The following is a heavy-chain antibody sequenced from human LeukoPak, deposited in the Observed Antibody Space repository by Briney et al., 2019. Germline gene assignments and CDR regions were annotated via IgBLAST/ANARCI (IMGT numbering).Heavy chain of an antibody. V-gene: IGHV1-18*01. CDR2: ISAYNGNT. CDR3: ARHGTSGYDYRNWFDP. CDR1: GYTFTSYG. Sequence: ASVKVSCKASGYTFTSYGISWVRQAPGQGLEWMGWISAYNGNTNYAQKLQGRVTMTTDTSTSTAYMELRSLRSDDTAVYYCARHGTSGYDYRNWFDPWGQGTLVTVSS. J-gene: IGHJ5*02. D-gene: IGHD5-12*01.